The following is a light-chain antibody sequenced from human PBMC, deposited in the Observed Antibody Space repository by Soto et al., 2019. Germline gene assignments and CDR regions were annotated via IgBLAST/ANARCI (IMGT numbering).Light chain of an antibody. CDR3: TSYASGSSHLV. Sequence: QSALTQPASVSGSPGQSITLSCTGTSSDIGGYDYVSWYQRHPGKAPKLIIYDVNNRPSGVSNRFSGSKSGNTASLTISGRQAADEDDYYCTSYASGSSHLVFGGGTKLTVL. CDR1: SSDIGGYDY. V-gene: IGLV2-14*01. J-gene: IGLJ2*01. CDR2: DVN.